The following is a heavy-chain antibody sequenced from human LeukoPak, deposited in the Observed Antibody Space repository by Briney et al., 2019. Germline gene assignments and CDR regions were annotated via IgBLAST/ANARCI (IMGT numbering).Heavy chain of an antibody. CDR3: ANEYSKGDV. Sequence: GGSLRLSCAASGSTFSSHTMNWVRLAPGKGLEWVSGISGSGGNTYYADSVKGRFTISRDNSKNTLYLQMNSLRAEDAAVYYCANEYSKGDVWGQGTMVTVSS. CDR2: ISGSGGNT. D-gene: IGHD4-11*01. CDR1: GSTFSSHT. V-gene: IGHV3-23*01. J-gene: IGHJ3*01.